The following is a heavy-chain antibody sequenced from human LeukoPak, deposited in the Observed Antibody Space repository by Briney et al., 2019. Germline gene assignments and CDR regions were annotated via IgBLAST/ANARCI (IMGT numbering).Heavy chain of an antibody. CDR1: GGTFSSYA. D-gene: IGHD2-21*01. CDR3: ARTCGGDCAPHFYMDV. Sequence: SVKVSCKASGGTFSSYAVSWVRQAPGQGLEWMGGIIPIFGTANYAQKFQGRVTITADESTSTAYMELSSLRSEDTAVYYCARTCGGDCAPHFYMDVWGKGTTVTVSS. V-gene: IGHV1-69*01. J-gene: IGHJ6*03. CDR2: IIPIFGTA.